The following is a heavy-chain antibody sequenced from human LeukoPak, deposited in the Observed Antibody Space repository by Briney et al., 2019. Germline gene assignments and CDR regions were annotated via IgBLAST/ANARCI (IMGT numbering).Heavy chain of an antibody. CDR3: ARVGYCSGVGCQGRDWFDP. J-gene: IGHJ5*02. D-gene: IGHD2-15*01. CDR1: GFDFDIFW. CDR2: MKQGGIDE. Sequence: GGSLRLSCAASGFDFDIFWMTWVRQAPGKGLEWGASMKQGGIDELYLDSVKGRFTISRANAKTSVSLQMNSVRDDAPAVYYCARVGYCSGVGCQGRDWFDPWGQGTLVIVSS. V-gene: IGHV3-7*01.